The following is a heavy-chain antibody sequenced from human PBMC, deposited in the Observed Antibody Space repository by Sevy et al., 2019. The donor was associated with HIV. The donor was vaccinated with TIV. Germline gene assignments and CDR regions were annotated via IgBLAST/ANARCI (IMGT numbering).Heavy chain of an antibody. CDR3: AGGRFDRTGSFGAFDI. V-gene: IGHV3-23*01. CDR2: IYGSAGVT. J-gene: IGHJ3*02. Sequence: GGSLRLSCAASGITFSGYAMNWVRQAPGKGLDWVSTIYGSAGVTYYADSVKGRFTISRDNSKNTLFLQMNNLRAEDTAVYYGAGGRFDRTGSFGAFDIWGRGTLVTVSS. CDR1: GITFSGYA. D-gene: IGHD2-8*02.